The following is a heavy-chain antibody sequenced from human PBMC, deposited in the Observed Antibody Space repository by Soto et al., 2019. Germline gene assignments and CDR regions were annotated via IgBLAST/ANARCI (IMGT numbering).Heavy chain of an antibody. D-gene: IGHD3-22*01. J-gene: IGHJ6*01. CDR1: GGSVSSGGYY. CDR2: SYYSGST. Sequence: SETLCLTCTVSGGSVSSGGYYWSWIRQHPGKGLEWIGYSYYSGSTYYNPSFKSRVTISVDTSKNHFSLKLSSVTAADKAVYYCASDVGYYYSGRPEPGYYYYGMDVWGQGTTVTAAS. V-gene: IGHV4-31*03. CDR3: ASDVGYYYSGRPEPGYYYYGMDV.